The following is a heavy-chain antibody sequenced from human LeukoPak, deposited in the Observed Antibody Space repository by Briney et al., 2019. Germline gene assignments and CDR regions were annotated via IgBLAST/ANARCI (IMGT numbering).Heavy chain of an antibody. CDR3: AKSGYNRFDY. CDR2: IYYSGST. V-gene: IGHV4-59*01. CDR1: GGSIRSYY. J-gene: IGHJ4*02. D-gene: IGHD5-24*01. Sequence: PSETLSLTCTVSGGSIRSYYWSWIRQPPGKGLEWIGYIYYSGSTNYNPSLKSRVAISVDTSKNQFSLKLDSVTAADTAVYYCAKSGYNRFDYWGQGTLVTVSS.